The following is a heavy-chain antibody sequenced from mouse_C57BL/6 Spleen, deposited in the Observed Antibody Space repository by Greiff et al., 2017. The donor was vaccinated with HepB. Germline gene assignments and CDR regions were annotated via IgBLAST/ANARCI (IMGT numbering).Heavy chain of an antibody. V-gene: IGHV1-42*01. D-gene: IGHD3-2*02. Sequence: EVKVVESGPELVKPGASVKISCKASGYSFTGYYMNWVKQSPEKSLEWIGEINPSTGGTTYNQKFKAKATLTVDKSSSTAYMQLKSLTSEDSAVYYCARAGDSSGYPYAMYYWGQGTSVTVSS. CDR2: INPSTGGT. CDR1: GYSFTGYY. J-gene: IGHJ4*01. CDR3: ARAGDSSGYPYAMYY.